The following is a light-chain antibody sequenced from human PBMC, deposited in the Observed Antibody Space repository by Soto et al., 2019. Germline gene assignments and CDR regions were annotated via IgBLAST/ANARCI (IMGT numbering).Light chain of an antibody. CDR1: SSNIGINT. Sequence: QSVLTQPPSASETPGQRVTISCSGSSSNIGINTVDWFQQLPGTAPKLLIYNNNQRPSGVPDRFSGSKSGTSASLAISGLQSEDESDYYCAPWDDSLNGYVFGTGTKLTVL. J-gene: IGLJ1*01. CDR3: APWDDSLNGYV. CDR2: NNN. V-gene: IGLV1-44*01.